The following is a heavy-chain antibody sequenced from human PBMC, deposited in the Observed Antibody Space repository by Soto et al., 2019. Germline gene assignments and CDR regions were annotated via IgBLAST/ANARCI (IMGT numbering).Heavy chain of an antibody. CDR2: INAGNGNT. D-gene: IGHD2-21*02. J-gene: IGHJ4*02. V-gene: IGHV1-3*01. CDR1: GYTFTSYA. Sequence: QVQLVQSGAEGKKPGASVKVSCKASGYTFTSYAMHWVRQAPGQRLEWMRWINAGNGNTKYSQKFQGRVTITRDTSASTAYMELSSLRSEDTAVYYCARSIVVVTALDYWGQGTLVTVSS. CDR3: ARSIVVVTALDY.